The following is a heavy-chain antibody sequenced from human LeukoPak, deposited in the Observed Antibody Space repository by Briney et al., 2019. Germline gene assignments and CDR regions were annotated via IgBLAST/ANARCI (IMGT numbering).Heavy chain of an antibody. V-gene: IGHV4-38-2*01. CDR2: IYHSGSA. J-gene: IGHJ4*02. Sequence: TSETLSLTCAVSGYGISSDYYWGWIRQPPGKGLEWMASIYHSGSAYYNPSLKNRVTISVDTFKSQLSLELISVTAADTAVYYCARIITMIRGERSGYFASWGQGTLVTVSS. CDR3: ARIITMIRGERSGYFAS. CDR1: GYGISSDYY. D-gene: IGHD3-10*01.